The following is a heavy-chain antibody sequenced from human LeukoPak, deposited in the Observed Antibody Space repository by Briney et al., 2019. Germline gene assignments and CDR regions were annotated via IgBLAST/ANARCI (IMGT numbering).Heavy chain of an antibody. CDR3: ANFQTVGVKPFEH. D-gene: IGHD1-26*01. Sequence: GGSLRLSCAASGFTFSSYSMNWVRQAPGKGLEWVSSISPDSAFIPQADSVKGRFTISRDNAKNSLYLQMESLRVKDTAVYYCANFQTVGVKPFEHWGQGTLVTVSS. CDR1: GFTFSSYS. V-gene: IGHV3-21*01. CDR2: ISPDSAFI. J-gene: IGHJ5*02.